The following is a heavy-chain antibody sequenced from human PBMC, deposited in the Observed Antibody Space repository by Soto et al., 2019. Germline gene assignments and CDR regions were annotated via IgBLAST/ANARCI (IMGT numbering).Heavy chain of an antibody. D-gene: IGHD3-22*01. CDR2: FDPGDGET. CDR1: GYTLTELS. Sequence: ASVKVSCKVSGYTLTELSMHWVRQAPGKGLEWMGSFDPGDGETIYAQKFQGRVTMTEDTSTDTAYMELSSLRSEDTAVYYCATRYYYDSSGYYGRFFYWGQGTLVTVSS. CDR3: ATRYYYDSSGYYGRFFY. V-gene: IGHV1-24*01. J-gene: IGHJ4*02.